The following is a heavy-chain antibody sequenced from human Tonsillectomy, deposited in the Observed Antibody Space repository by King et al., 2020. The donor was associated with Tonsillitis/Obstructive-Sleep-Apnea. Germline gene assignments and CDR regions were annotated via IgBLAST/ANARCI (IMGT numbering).Heavy chain of an antibody. Sequence: QLVESGGGLVKPGGSLRLSCAASGFTFTDFYMSWIRQAPGKGLEWVSWISSSRSYTNYADSVKGRFTISRDNAKNSLYLQMNSLRAEDTAGYYCGRGNYGDWLDCWGQGTLVTVSS. J-gene: IGHJ4*02. CDR2: ISSSRSYT. CDR3: GRGNYGDWLDC. V-gene: IGHV3-11*05. CDR1: GFTFTDFY. D-gene: IGHD4-17*01.